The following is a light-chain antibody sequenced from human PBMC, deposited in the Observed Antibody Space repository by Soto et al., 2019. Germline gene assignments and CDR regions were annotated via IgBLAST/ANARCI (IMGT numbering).Light chain of an antibody. CDR2: GAS. CDR1: QSVSSN. V-gene: IGKV3-15*01. Sequence: EIVMTQSPATLSVSPGERATLSCRASQSVSSNLAWYQQKPGQAPRLLIYGASTRATGIPARFSCSGSGTAFTLTISSLQSEDFAVYYCQQYNNGWTFGQGTKVEIK. CDR3: QQYNNGWT. J-gene: IGKJ1*01.